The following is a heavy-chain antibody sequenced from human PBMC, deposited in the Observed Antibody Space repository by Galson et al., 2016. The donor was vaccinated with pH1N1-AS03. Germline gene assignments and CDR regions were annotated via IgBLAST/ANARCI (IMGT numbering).Heavy chain of an antibody. Sequence: SLRLSCAASGFTFSDYYMSWIRQAPGKGLEWISCITSSGGSGPTIYYADSVKGRFTISRDNAKNLLYLQMNSLRADDTAVYYCARGWYDIWTGYPVDPFDYWGQGALVTVSS. CDR1: GFTFSDYY. V-gene: IGHV3-11*01. J-gene: IGHJ4*02. D-gene: IGHD3-9*01. CDR3: ARGWYDIWTGYPVDPFDY. CDR2: ITSSGGSGPTI.